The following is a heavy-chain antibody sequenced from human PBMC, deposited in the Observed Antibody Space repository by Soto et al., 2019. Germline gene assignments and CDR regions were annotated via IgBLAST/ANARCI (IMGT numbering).Heavy chain of an antibody. Sequence: ASVKVSCKASGYTFTSCYMHWVRQAPGQGLAWMGIINPSDGSTSFAQKFQGRVTMTRDTSTSTVYMELSSLRSDDTAVYCCARAQSGDDPAYGMDVWGQGTTVTVSS. CDR3: ARAQSGDDPAYGMDV. D-gene: IGHD1-1*01. V-gene: IGHV1-46*01. CDR1: GYTFTSCY. J-gene: IGHJ6*02. CDR2: INPSDGST.